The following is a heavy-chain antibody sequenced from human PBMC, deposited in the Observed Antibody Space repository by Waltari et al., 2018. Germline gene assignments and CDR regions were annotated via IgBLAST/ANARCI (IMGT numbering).Heavy chain of an antibody. Sequence: QVQLVQSGAEVKKPGASVKVSCKASGYTFTGYYMHWVRQAPGQGLEWRGWSNPNRGGTNYAQKFQGRVTMTRDTSISTAYVELSRLRSDDTAVYYCARDGAGYSSSWRTMYNWFDPWGQGTLVTVSS. CDR3: ARDGAGYSSSWRTMYNWFDP. CDR1: GYTFTGYY. D-gene: IGHD6-13*01. V-gene: IGHV1-2*02. CDR2: SNPNRGGT. J-gene: IGHJ5*02.